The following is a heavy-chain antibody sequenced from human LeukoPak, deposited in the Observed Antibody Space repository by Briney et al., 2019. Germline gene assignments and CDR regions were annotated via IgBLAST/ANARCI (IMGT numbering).Heavy chain of an antibody. CDR2: ISSIGSTI. CDR3: ARDISGYSGYDDDFDI. Sequence: AGGSLRLSCAASGFTFSDYYMSWIRQAPGKGLEWVSYISSIGSTIYYADSVKGLFTISRDNAKNSLYLQMKSLRAEATAVYYCARDISGYSGYDDDFDIWGKGTMVTVSS. CDR1: GFTFSDYY. V-gene: IGHV3-11*04. D-gene: IGHD5-12*01. J-gene: IGHJ3*02.